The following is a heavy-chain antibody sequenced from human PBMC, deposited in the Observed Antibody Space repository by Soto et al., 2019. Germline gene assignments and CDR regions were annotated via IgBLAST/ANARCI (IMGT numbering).Heavy chain of an antibody. Sequence: SETLSLTCTVSGGSISSGGYYWSWIRQHPGKGLEWIGYIYYSGSTYYNPSLKSRVTISVDTSKNQFSLKLSSVTAADTAVFYCARANVGRFDPWGQGTLVNVSS. V-gene: IGHV4-31*03. CDR3: ARANVGRFDP. J-gene: IGHJ5*02. CDR2: IYYSGST. CDR1: GGSISSGGYY.